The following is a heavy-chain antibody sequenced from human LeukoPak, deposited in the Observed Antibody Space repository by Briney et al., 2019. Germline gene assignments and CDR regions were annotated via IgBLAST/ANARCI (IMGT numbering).Heavy chain of an antibody. J-gene: IGHJ4*02. CDR1: GFTFSSYA. Sequence: PGGSLRLSCAASGFTFSSYAMSWVRQAPGKGLEWVSAISGSGGSTYYADSVKGRFTISRDNSKNTLYLQMNSLRAEDTAVYYCAKDGAGIAVAGNGERSRKDISDYWGQGTLVTVSS. D-gene: IGHD6-19*01. CDR2: ISGSGGST. V-gene: IGHV3-23*01. CDR3: AKDGAGIAVAGNGERSRKDISDY.